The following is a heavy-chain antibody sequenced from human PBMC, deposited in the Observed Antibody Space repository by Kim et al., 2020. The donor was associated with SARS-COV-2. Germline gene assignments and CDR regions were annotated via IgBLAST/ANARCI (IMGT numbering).Heavy chain of an antibody. CDR1: GFTFGHSA. V-gene: IGHV3-23*01. D-gene: IGHD2-15*01. J-gene: IGHJ2*01. CDR3: ARHLHVSTVTFYCYFDL. CDR2: IFGSGSGT. Sequence: GGSLRLSCTGSGFTFGHSAMSWVRQVPGKGLQWVAGIFGSGSGTYYADSVKGRFTISRDNSQSTVHLQLNDLRADDTAVYYCARHLHVSTVTFYCYFDLWGRGTLVTVSS.